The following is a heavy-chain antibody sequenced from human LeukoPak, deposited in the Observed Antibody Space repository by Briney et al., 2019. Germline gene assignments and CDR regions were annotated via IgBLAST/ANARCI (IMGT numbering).Heavy chain of an antibody. V-gene: IGHV3-23*01. J-gene: IGHJ4*02. Sequence: GGSLRLSCAASGFSFSNFAMTWVRQAPGKGLEWVSAISTTGGTTWYADSVKGRFTVSRDNSKNTVYLQMNSLRAEDTAVYFCVRDLGFSTFDNWGQGTLVTVSS. CDR3: VRDLGFSTFDN. D-gene: IGHD5/OR15-5a*01. CDR1: GFSFSNFA. CDR2: ISTTGGTT.